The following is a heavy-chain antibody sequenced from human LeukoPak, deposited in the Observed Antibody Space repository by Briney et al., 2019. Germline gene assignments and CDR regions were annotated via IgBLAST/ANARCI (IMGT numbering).Heavy chain of an antibody. J-gene: IGHJ4*02. D-gene: IGHD3-22*01. CDR1: GFTFSSYW. CDR2: INSYGSST. Sequence: GGSLRLSCAASGFTFSSYWMHWVRQAPGKGLVWVSRINSYGSSTSYADSVKGRFTISRDNAKNTLFLQMNSLRAEDTAVYYCARDKEDSSGFPLGYWGQGTLVTVSS. V-gene: IGHV3-74*01. CDR3: ARDKEDSSGFPLGY.